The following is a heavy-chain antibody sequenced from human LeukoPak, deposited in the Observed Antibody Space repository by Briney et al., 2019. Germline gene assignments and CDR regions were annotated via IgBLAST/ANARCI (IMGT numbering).Heavy chain of an antibody. Sequence: GGSLRLSCAASGFTFSTYSMNWVRQAPGKGLEWLSYISSSSGTIYYADSVKGRFTISRDNAKSSLYLQMDSLRAEDTAVYYCARVPNPTGEIFGVVIINPGHGMDVWGQGTTVTVSS. CDR3: ARVPNPTGEIFGVVIINPGHGMDV. CDR1: GFTFSTYS. D-gene: IGHD3-3*01. V-gene: IGHV3-48*01. CDR2: ISSSSGTI. J-gene: IGHJ6*02.